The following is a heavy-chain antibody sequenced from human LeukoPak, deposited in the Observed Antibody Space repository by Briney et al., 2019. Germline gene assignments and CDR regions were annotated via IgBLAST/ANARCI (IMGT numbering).Heavy chain of an antibody. J-gene: IGHJ4*02. CDR3: AGTTDYSSFLAF. Sequence: SQTLSLTCAISGDSVSSNSAVWNWIRQSPSRGLEWLGRTYYRSKWHNEYAESVKSRISINSDTSKNQFSLQLNSVTPEDTAEYYCAGTTDYSSFLAFWGQGTLVTVSS. CDR1: GDSVSSNSAV. CDR2: TYYRSKWHN. V-gene: IGHV6-1*01. D-gene: IGHD4-11*01.